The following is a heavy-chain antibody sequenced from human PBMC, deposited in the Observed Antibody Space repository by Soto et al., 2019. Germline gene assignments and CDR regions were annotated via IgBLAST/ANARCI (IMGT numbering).Heavy chain of an antibody. CDR2: INAGNGNT. J-gene: IGHJ4*02. D-gene: IGHD6-13*01. V-gene: IGHV1-3*01. CDR1: GYTFTRYA. CDR3: ARGGRYSSSWYSSY. Sequence: ASVKVSCNASGYTFTRYAMHWVRQAPGQRLEWMGWINAGNGNTKYSQKFQGRVTITRDTSVSTAYMELSSLRSEDTAVYYCARGGRYSSSWYSSYWGQGTLVTVSS.